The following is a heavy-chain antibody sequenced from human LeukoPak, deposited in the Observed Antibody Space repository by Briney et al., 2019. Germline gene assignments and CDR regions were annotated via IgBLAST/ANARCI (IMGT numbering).Heavy chain of an antibody. V-gene: IGHV4-61*02. D-gene: IGHD1-26*01. Sequence: SQTLSLTCTVSCVSINSDSHQWSWIRQPAGKGMEWIGRSYTSGSTNYNPSLKNRATISVNTSKNQFSLKLTSVTAADTAVYYCARGRGGTYYWYDPWGQGTLVTVSS. CDR1: CVSINSDSHQ. CDR2: SYTSGST. CDR3: ARGRGGTYYWYDP. J-gene: IGHJ5*02.